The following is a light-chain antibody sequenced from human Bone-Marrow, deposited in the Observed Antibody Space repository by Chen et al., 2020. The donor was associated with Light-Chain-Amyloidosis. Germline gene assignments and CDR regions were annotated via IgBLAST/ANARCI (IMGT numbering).Light chain of an antibody. V-gene: IGLV3-25*03. CDR2: RDT. J-gene: IGLJ2*01. CDR1: DLPTKY. Sequence: SYELTQPPSVSVSPGQTARITCAGDDLPTKYAYLYQQKPGQAPVLVIHRDTERPSGISERFSGSGSGRTATLTISGVQAEDEADDHCQSADSSGTYEVIFGGGTKLTVL. CDR3: QSADSSGTYEVI.